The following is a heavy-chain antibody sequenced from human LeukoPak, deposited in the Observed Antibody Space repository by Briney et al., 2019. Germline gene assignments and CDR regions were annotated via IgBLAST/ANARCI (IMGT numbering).Heavy chain of an antibody. J-gene: IGHJ4*02. Sequence: SETLSLTCAVYGGSFSGYYRSWIRQPPGKGLEWIGEINHSGSTNYNPSLKSRVTISVDTSKNQFSLKLSSVPAADTAVYYCARTTGEDSSGYDYWGQGTLVTVSS. V-gene: IGHV4-34*01. CDR1: GGSFSGYY. CDR2: INHSGST. CDR3: ARTTGEDSSGYDY. D-gene: IGHD3-22*01.